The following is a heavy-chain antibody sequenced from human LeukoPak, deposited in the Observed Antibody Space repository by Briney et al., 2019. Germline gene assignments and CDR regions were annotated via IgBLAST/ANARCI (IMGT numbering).Heavy chain of an antibody. J-gene: IGHJ6*02. Sequence: GGSLRLSCAASGFIFSSYGMHWVRQAPGKGLERVAVIYYDGSNKYYADSVRGRFTISRDNSKNTLFLQMSSLRAEDTAVYYCARDTFYSSGVYGLDVWGQGTTVTVSS. CDR1: GFIFSSYG. CDR2: IYYDGSNK. CDR3: ARDTFYSSGVYGLDV. D-gene: IGHD3-22*01. V-gene: IGHV3-33*01.